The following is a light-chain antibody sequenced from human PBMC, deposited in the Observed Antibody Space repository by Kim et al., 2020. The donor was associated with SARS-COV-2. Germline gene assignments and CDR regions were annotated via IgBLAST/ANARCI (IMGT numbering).Light chain of an antibody. V-gene: IGKV3-15*01. CDR3: QQYSNWPPLT. CDR1: RNIYSS. Sequence: EIVMTQSPATLSVSPGERATLSCRASRNIYSSLAWYQQKPGQAPRLLIYGASIGATGIPARFSGSGSGTEFTLIISSLQSEDSAFYYCQQYSNWPPLTFGGGTKVDIK. J-gene: IGKJ4*01. CDR2: GAS.